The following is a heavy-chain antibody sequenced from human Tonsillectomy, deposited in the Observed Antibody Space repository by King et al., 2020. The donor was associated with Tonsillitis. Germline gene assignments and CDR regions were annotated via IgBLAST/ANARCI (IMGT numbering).Heavy chain of an antibody. CDR2: ISSKAYGGTA. Sequence: DVQLVESGGGLVQPGRSLRLSCKASGFTFGDYSMSWFRQAPGKGLEWVGFISSKAYGGTAEYAASVTGRFTISRDDSKSIAYLQMKSLKTEDTAVYYCARALVDFGAYKYNFAFWGQGTLVTVSS. CDR3: ARALVDFGAYKYNFAF. D-gene: IGHD4-17*01. V-gene: IGHV3-49*03. J-gene: IGHJ4*02. CDR1: GFTFGDYS.